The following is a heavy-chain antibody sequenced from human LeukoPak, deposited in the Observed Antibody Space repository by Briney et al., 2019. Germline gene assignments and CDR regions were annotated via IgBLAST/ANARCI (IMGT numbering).Heavy chain of an antibody. CDR2: ISSSSSYI. D-gene: IGHD1-26*01. V-gene: IGHV3-21*01. CDR1: GFTFSSYS. CDR3: AREPSGSYQPFDY. Sequence: GGSLRLSCAASGFTFSSYSMNWVRQAPGKGLEWVSSISSSSSYIYYAGSVKGRFTISRDNAKNSLYLQMNSLRAEDTAVYYCAREPSGSYQPFDYWGQGTLVTVSS. J-gene: IGHJ4*02.